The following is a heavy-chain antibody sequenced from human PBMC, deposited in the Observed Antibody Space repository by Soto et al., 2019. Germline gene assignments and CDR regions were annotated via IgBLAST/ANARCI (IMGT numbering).Heavy chain of an antibody. CDR2: IYYSGST. D-gene: IGHD1-1*01. J-gene: IGHJ3*02. Sequence: QVQLQESGPGLVKPSETLSLTCTVSGGSISSYYWSWIRQPPGKGLEWIGYIYYSGSTNYNPSLKXXVTISVDTSKNQFSLTLSSVTAADTAVYYCARHGRWHDLDIWGQGTMVTVSS. V-gene: IGHV4-59*08. CDR1: GGSISSYY. CDR3: ARHGRWHDLDI.